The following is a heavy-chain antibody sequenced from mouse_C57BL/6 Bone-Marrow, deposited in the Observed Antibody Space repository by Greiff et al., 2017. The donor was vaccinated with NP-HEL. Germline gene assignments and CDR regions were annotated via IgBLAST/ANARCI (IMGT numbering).Heavy chain of an antibody. CDR1: GYAFTNYL. Sequence: QVQLQQSGAELVRPGTSVKVSCKASGYAFTNYLIEWVKQRPGQGLEWIGVINPGSGGTNYNEKFKGKATLTADKSSSTAYMQLSSLTSEDSAVYFCARDDGYSPGFAYWGQGTLVTVSA. J-gene: IGHJ3*01. D-gene: IGHD2-3*01. CDR3: ARDDGYSPGFAY. CDR2: INPGSGGT. V-gene: IGHV1-54*01.